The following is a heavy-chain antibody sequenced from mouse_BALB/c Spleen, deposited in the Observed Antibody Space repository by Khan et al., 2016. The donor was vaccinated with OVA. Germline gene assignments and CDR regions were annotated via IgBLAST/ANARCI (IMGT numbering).Heavy chain of an antibody. Sequence: QVQLQQSGAELVKPGASVKLSCKASGYTFTSYYMYWVKQRPGQGLEWIGEINPSNGGTNVNEKFKSKATLTVDKSSSTAYMEVSSLTSEDSAVYYCTRGWYGSPVAYWGQGTLVTVSA. CDR3: TRGWYGSPVAY. CDR2: INPSNGGT. V-gene: IGHV1S81*02. J-gene: IGHJ3*01. D-gene: IGHD1-1*01. CDR1: GYTFTSYY.